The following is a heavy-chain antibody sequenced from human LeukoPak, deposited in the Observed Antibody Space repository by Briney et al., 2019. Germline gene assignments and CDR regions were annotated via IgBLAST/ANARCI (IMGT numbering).Heavy chain of an antibody. D-gene: IGHD4-17*01. CDR1: GGSISSYY. Sequence: SETLSLTCTVSGGSISSYYWSWIRQPAGKGLEWIGRIYTSGSTNYNPSLKSRVTMSVDTSKNQFSLKLSSVTAADTAVYYCAREKGLSTVTYDKAFDIWGQGTVVTVSS. J-gene: IGHJ3*02. CDR2: IYTSGST. V-gene: IGHV4-4*07. CDR3: AREKGLSTVTYDKAFDI.